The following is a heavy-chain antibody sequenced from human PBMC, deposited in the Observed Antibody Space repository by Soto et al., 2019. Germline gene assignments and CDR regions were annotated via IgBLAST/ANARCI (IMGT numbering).Heavy chain of an antibody. Sequence: GGSLRLSCAAFGFTLSSYWMNWIRQAPGKGPGWLANIKQDGSVENYVGSVKGRFTISRDNAENSLFLQMNSLRAEDTAVYYCTRNFDVWGRGTVVTVSS. J-gene: IGHJ3*01. CDR1: GFTLSSYW. V-gene: IGHV3-7*01. CDR2: IKQDGSVE. CDR3: TRNFDV.